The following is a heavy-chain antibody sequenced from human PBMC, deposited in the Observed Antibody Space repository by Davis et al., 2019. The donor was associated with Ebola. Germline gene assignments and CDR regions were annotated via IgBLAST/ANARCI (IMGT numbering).Heavy chain of an antibody. CDR1: GFTFSSYG. D-gene: IGHD3-3*01. V-gene: IGHV3-30*02. Sequence: GGSLRLSCAASGFTFSSYGMHWVRQAPGKGLEWVAFIRYDGSNKYYADSVKGRFTISRDNSKNTLYLQMNSLRAEDTAVYYCAKDGTIFGVVITHFDYWGQGTLVTVSS. J-gene: IGHJ4*02. CDR3: AKDGTIFGVVITHFDY. CDR2: IRYDGSNK.